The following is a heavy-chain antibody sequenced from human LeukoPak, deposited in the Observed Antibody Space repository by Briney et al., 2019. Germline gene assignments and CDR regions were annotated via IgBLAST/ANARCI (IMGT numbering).Heavy chain of an antibody. J-gene: IGHJ4*02. CDR2: IGTTSGAI. Sequence: PGGSLRLSCAASGFTFNAFGMNWVRQAPGKGLEWVSYIGTTSGAIYYADSVKGRFTISRDNSKNTLYLQMNSLRAEDTAVYYCAKAPYSSGWSKCDYWGQGTLVTVSS. V-gene: IGHV3-48*01. D-gene: IGHD6-19*01. CDR1: GFTFNAFG. CDR3: AKAPYSSGWSKCDY.